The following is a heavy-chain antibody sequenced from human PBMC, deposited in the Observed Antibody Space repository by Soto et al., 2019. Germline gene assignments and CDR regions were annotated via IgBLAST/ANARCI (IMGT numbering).Heavy chain of an antibody. J-gene: IGHJ6*02. D-gene: IGHD3-10*01. CDR1: GGTFSSYA. CDR2: IIPIFGTA. CDR3: AREDEVRSTIVRGANLYGMDV. Sequence: QVQLVQSGAEVKKPGSSVKVSCKASGGTFSSYAISWVRQAPGQGLEWMGGIIPIFGTANYAQKFQGRVTITADESTSTAYMELSSLRSEDTAVYYWAREDEVRSTIVRGANLYGMDVWGQGTTVTVSS. V-gene: IGHV1-69*01.